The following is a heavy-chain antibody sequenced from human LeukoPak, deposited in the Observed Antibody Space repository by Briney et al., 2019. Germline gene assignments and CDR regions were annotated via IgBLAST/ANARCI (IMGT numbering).Heavy chain of an antibody. D-gene: IGHD1-1*01. CDR1: GFTFNIYA. V-gene: IGHV3-23*01. Sequence: PGGSLRLSCAASGFTFNIYAMNWVRQTPGKGLDWVSSISGSGGTTYYADSVKGRFTISRDNSKNTVYLQMNSLRAEDTAVYYCATSRTFDYWGQGTLVTVSS. CDR2: ISGSGGTT. CDR3: ATSRTFDY. J-gene: IGHJ4*02.